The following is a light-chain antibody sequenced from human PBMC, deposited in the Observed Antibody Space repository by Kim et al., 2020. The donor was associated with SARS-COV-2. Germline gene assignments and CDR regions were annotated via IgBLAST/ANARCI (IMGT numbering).Light chain of an antibody. J-gene: IGKJ1*01. CDR1: QSIASD. CDR2: GAS. V-gene: IGKV3-15*01. Sequence: PGDIATLSCRASQSIASDLAWYQHKSGQPPRLLIYGASIRATGVPTRFRGSGSGTEFTLTINNLQSEDFGVYYCQQYNNWPPWTFGQGTKVDIK. CDR3: QQYNNWPPWT.